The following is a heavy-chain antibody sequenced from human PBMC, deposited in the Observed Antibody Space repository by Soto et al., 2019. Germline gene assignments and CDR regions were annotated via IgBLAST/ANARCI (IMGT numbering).Heavy chain of an antibody. CDR1: GYTLTELS. Sequence: ASVKVSCKVSGYTLTELSMHWVRQAPGKGLEWMGGFDPEDGETIYAQKFQGRVTMTEDTSTDTAYMELSSLRAEDTAVYYCATGGIVHLELRYYFDYWGQGTLVTVSS. CDR3: ATGGIVHLELRYYFDY. V-gene: IGHV1-24*01. D-gene: IGHD1-7*01. J-gene: IGHJ4*02. CDR2: FDPEDGET.